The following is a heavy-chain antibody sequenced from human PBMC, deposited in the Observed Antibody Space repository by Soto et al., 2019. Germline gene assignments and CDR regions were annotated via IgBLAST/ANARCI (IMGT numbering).Heavy chain of an antibody. V-gene: IGHV1-2*04. CDR2: INPNSGGT. Sequence: ASVKVSCKASGYTFTGYYMHLVRQAPGQGLEWMGWINPNSGGTNYAQKFQGWVTMTRDTSISTAYMELSRLRSDDTAVYYCARSGCGTSCYTGVFYYYYYGMDVWGQGTTVTVSS. J-gene: IGHJ6*02. CDR1: GYTFTGYY. CDR3: ARSGCGTSCYTGVFYYYYYGMDV. D-gene: IGHD2-2*02.